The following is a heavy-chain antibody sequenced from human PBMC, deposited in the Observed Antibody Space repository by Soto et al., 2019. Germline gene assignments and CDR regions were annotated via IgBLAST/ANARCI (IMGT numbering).Heavy chain of an antibody. V-gene: IGHV3-33*01. Sequence: GGSLRLSCAASGFTFSNYGMYWVRQGPGKGLEWVALGWYDGINKYYADAVKGRFTISRDNSKNTLNLQMNSLRVEDTAVYYCARDKPPTTVESRGNHRDGWGQGTPVTVAS. CDR1: GFTFSNYG. J-gene: IGHJ6*02. CDR3: ARDKPPTTVESRGNHRDG. D-gene: IGHD4-17*01. CDR2: GWYDGINK.